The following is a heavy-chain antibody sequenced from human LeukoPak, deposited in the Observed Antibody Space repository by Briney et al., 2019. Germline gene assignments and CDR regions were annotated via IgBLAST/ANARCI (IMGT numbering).Heavy chain of an antibody. CDR3: ARAIYCSGGSCYPGAFDI. Sequence: VASVKVSCKASGYTFTGYYMHWVRQAPGQGLEWMGWINPNSGGTNYAQKFQGRVTMTRDTSISTAYMELSRLRSDDTAVYYCARAIYCSGGSCYPGAFDIWGQGTMVTVSS. CDR1: GYTFTGYY. J-gene: IGHJ3*02. CDR2: INPNSGGT. V-gene: IGHV1-2*02. D-gene: IGHD2-15*01.